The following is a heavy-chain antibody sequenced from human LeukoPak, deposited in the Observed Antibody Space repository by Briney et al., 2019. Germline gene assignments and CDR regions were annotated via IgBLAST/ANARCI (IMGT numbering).Heavy chain of an antibody. CDR2: IKLDGSEK. CDR3: ARDQYDTWSRRGNFDS. CDR1: GFIFRNYW. D-gene: IGHD3-3*01. Sequence: GGSLRLSCAASGFIFRNYWMHWVRQAPGKGLEWVANIKLDGSEKNYVDSVKGRFTISRDNTKNSLYLQMNSLRAEDTAVFYCARDQYDTWSRRGNFDSWGQGTLVIVSS. J-gene: IGHJ4*02. V-gene: IGHV3-7*03.